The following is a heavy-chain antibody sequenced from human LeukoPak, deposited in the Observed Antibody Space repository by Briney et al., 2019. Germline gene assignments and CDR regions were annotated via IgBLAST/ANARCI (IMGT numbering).Heavy chain of an antibody. CDR2: FDPEDGET. CDR1: GYTLTELS. CDR3: ATDGHYYDSSGYLD. J-gene: IGHJ4*02. D-gene: IGHD3-22*01. V-gene: IGHV1-24*01. Sequence: GASVKVSCKVSGYTLTELSMHWVRQAPGKGLEWMGGFDPEDGETIYAQKFQGRVTMTEDTSTDTAYMELSSLRSEDTAVYYCATDGHYYDSSGYLDWGQGTLVTVSS.